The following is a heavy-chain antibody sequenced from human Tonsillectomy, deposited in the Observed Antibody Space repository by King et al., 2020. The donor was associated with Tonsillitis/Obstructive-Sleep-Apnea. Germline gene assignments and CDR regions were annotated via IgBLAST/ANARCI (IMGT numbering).Heavy chain of an antibody. D-gene: IGHD3-22*01. CDR2: IYYSGST. V-gene: IGHV4-59*01. CDR1: GGSISSYY. CDR3: ARDGGDYYDSSGYSYTSFDY. J-gene: IGHJ4*02. Sequence: QLQESGPGLVKPSETLSLTCTVSGGSISSYYWSWIRQPPGKGLEWIGYIYYSGSTNYNPSLKSRVTISVDTSKNQFSLKLSSVTAADTAVYYCARDGGDYYDSSGYSYTSFDYWGQGTLVTVSS.